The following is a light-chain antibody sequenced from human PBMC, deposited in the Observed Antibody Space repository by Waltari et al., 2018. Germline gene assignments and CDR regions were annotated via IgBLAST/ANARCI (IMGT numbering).Light chain of an antibody. J-gene: IGLJ3*02. V-gene: IGLV1-47*01. CDR3: ATWDDSLSGPV. CDR2: RNN. Sequence: HSVLTQPPSASGPPGQRVTISCSGSSSNIGSNYVYWYQQLPGTAPKLLIYRNNQRPSGVPDRFSGSKSGTSASLAISGLRSEDEADYYCATWDDSLSGPVFGGGTKLTVL. CDR1: SSNIGSNY.